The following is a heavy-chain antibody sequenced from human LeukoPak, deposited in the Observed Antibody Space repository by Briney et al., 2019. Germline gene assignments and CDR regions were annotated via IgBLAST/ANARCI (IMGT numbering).Heavy chain of an antibody. V-gene: IGHV1-69*04. CDR2: IIPILGIA. CDR3: ARGPGYSGYI. D-gene: IGHD5-12*01. J-gene: IGHJ4*02. Sequence: SVKVSCKASGGTFSSYAISWVRQAPGQGLEWMGRIIPILGIANYAQKLQGRVTITADKSTSTAYMELSSLRSEDTAVYYCARGPGYSGYIWGQGTLVTVSS. CDR1: GGTFSSYA.